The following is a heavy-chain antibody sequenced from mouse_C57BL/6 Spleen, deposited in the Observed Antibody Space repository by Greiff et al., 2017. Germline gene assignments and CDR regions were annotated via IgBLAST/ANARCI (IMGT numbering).Heavy chain of an antibody. CDR2: INPGSGGT. V-gene: IGHV1-54*01. D-gene: IGHD1-1*01. CDR1: GYAFTNYL. Sequence: VQLQESGAELVRPGTSVKVSCKASGYAFTNYLLEWVKQRPGQGLEWIGVINPGSGGTNYNEKFKGKATLTADKSSSTAYMQLSSLTSEDSAVYFCARYGTGPLDYWGQGTTLTVSS. J-gene: IGHJ2*01. CDR3: ARYGTGPLDY.